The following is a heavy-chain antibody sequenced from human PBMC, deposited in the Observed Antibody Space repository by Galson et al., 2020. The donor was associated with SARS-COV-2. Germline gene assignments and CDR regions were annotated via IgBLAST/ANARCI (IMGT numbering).Heavy chain of an antibody. V-gene: IGHV3-74*01. J-gene: IGHJ6*02. Sequence: GESLKISCAASGFTFRTYWMHWVRQAPGKGLVWVARINSEGGRTIYADFVKGRFTISRDNAKNTLYLQMNSVRAEDTAAYFCAREGEDTWYDYVMDVWGQGTTVTVSS. CDR3: AREGEDTWYDYVMDV. CDR1: GFTFRTYW. D-gene: IGHD3-16*01. CDR2: INSEGGRT.